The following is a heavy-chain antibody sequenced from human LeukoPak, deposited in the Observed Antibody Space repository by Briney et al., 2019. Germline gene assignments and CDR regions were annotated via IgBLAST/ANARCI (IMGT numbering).Heavy chain of an antibody. CDR3: ARGKMIEMATTFDY. D-gene: IGHD5-24*01. CDR1: GGIFSSYV. CDR2: IIPIFGTA. J-gene: IGHJ4*02. V-gene: IGHV1-69*05. Sequence: ASVKVSCKASGGIFSSYVISWVRQAPGQGLEWMGGIIPIFGTANYAQKFQGRVTITTDESTSTAYMELSSLRSEDTAVYYCARGKMIEMATTFDYWGQGTLVTVSS.